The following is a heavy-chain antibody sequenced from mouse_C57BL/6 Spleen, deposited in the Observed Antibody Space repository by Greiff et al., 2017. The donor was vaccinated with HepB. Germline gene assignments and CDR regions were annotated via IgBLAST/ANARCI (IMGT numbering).Heavy chain of an antibody. V-gene: IGHV1-80*01. CDR2: IYPGDGDT. J-gene: IGHJ2*01. Sequence: VQLVESGAELVKPGASVKISCKASGYAFSSYWMNWVKQRPGKGLEWIGQIYPGDGDTNYNGKFKGKATLTADKSSSTAYMQLSSLTSEDSAVYFCARADGSRVYFDYWGQGTTLTVSS. CDR3: ARADGSRVYFDY. CDR1: GYAFSSYW. D-gene: IGHD1-1*01.